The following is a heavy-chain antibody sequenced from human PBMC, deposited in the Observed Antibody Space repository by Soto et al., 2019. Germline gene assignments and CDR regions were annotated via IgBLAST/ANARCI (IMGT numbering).Heavy chain of an antibody. CDR1: GFTFSNSW. V-gene: IGHV3-74*01. D-gene: IGHD2-2*01. Sequence: AGGSLRLSCAASGFTFSNSWMHWVRQVSGKGLEWASRINADGTSTSYADSVKGRFTISRDNAKNTLYLHVNSLRAEDTAVYYCVKVLARGVGVPRFYFDSWGQGALVTVS. CDR2: INADGTST. J-gene: IGHJ4*02. CDR3: VKVLARGVGVPRFYFDS.